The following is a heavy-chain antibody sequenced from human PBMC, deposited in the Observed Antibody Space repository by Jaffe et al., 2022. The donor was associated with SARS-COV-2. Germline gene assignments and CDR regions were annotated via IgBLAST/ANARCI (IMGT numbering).Heavy chain of an antibody. V-gene: IGHV3-23*04. D-gene: IGHD4-17*01. J-gene: IGHJ6*03. Sequence: EVQLVESGGGLAQPGGSLRLSCAASGFTFSRNAMTWVRQAPGKGLEWVSTVSGSGGSTYYADSVKGRFTISRDNSKNTLYLQMNSLRAEDTAVYYCAKDTRGDLTTIHYYYYMDVWGKGTTVTVSS. CDR2: VSGSGGST. CDR1: GFTFSRNA. CDR3: AKDTRGDLTTIHYYYYMDV.